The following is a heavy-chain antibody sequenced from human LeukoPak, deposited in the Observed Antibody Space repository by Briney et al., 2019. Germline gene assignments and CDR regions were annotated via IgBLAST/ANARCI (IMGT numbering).Heavy chain of an antibody. Sequence: GGALRLSCAASGFTVSSHDMSWGRQAPGKGLDWGSVIYMGGNTFYADAVRGRFTISRHTSKNTLYLQMNSLRAEDTAVYYCARVGAEVAYTRGYLDYWGQGTLVTVSS. CDR2: IYMGGNT. CDR1: GFTVSSHD. V-gene: IGHV3-53*04. CDR3: ARVGAEVAYTRGYLDY. D-gene: IGHD3-16*01. J-gene: IGHJ4*02.